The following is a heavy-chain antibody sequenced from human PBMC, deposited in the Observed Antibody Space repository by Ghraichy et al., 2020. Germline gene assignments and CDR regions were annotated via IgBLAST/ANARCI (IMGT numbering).Heavy chain of an antibody. CDR1: GDAISSSY. Sequence: SETLSLTCVVSGDAISSSYWSWIRQPPGKGLEWIGYIYHTGSTNYNPSLKSRLTMSLDTSRSYFSLKLSSVTAADTAIYYCARDSRERGYGYDYWGQGTLVTVSS. CDR3: ARDSRERGYGYDY. J-gene: IGHJ4*02. V-gene: IGHV4-59*01. CDR2: IYHTGST. D-gene: IGHD5-18*01.